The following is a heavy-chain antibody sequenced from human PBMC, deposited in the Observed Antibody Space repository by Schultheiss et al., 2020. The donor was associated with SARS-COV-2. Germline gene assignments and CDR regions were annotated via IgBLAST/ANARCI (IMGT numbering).Heavy chain of an antibody. Sequence: GSLRLSCAVSGYSISSGYYWGWIRQPPGKGLEWIGSINHSGRTYFNPSLKSRVTISVDTSESQFSLRLSSVTAADTAIYYCARADMDTAMVTFDFWGQGTLVTVSS. CDR3: ARADMDTAMVTFDF. CDR1: GYSISSGYY. D-gene: IGHD5-18*01. V-gene: IGHV4-38-2*01. J-gene: IGHJ4*02. CDR2: INHSGRT.